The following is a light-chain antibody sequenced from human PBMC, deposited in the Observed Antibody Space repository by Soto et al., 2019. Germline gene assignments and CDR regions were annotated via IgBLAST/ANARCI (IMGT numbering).Light chain of an antibody. J-gene: IGKJ2*01. CDR1: QSVNSNY. CDR2: VAS. CDR3: QQYGTSPHT. V-gene: IGKV3-20*01. Sequence: EIVLTQSPGTLSLSPGERATLSCGASQSVNSNYLAWYQQKPGQVPRPLIYVASIRAAGVPDRLSGSGSGTDFTLTISRLEPEDYAVYYCQQYGTSPHTFGQGTKLEIK.